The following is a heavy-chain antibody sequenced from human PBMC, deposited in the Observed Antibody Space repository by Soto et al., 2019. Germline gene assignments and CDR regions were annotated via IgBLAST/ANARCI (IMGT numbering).Heavy chain of an antibody. CDR1: GGSTSSYY. V-gene: IGHV4-59*08. CDR3: ARWGDTAGLSLPAFDI. CDR2: IHYSGGS. Sequence: PSETLSLTCTVSGGSTSSYYWSWIRQPPGKGLEWIGFIHYSGGSSFNASLKSRLTMSVDTSKNQYSLRLNFLTAADTAVYYCARWGDTAGLSLPAFDIWGQGIMVTVSS. D-gene: IGHD2-21*02. J-gene: IGHJ3*02.